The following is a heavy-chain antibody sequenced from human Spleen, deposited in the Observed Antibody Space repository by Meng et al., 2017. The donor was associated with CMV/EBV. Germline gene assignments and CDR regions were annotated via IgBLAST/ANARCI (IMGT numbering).Heavy chain of an antibody. CDR3: AKLFPRHGHTQDY. CDR1: GFTFSSFA. Sequence: GGSLRLSCAASGFTFSSFAMTWVRQAPGKGLEWVSTLSSGGSTYYADSVKGRFTISRDNSKNTLYLQMNSLRAEDTAVYYCAKLFPRHGHTQDYWGQGTLVTVSS. D-gene: IGHD5-24*01. J-gene: IGHJ4*02. V-gene: IGHV3-23*01. CDR2: LSSGGST.